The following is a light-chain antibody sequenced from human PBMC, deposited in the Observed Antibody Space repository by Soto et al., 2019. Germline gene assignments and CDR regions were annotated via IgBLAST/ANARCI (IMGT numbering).Light chain of an antibody. Sequence: EIVLTQSPATLSLSPGERATLSCWASQSVSSFLGWYQQKPGQAPRLLIYDASNRATSIPARFSGSGSGTDFTLTISSLEPEDFAVYYCQQRRNWPLTFGGGTKVEIK. J-gene: IGKJ4*01. CDR3: QQRRNWPLT. CDR1: QSVSSF. CDR2: DAS. V-gene: IGKV3-11*01.